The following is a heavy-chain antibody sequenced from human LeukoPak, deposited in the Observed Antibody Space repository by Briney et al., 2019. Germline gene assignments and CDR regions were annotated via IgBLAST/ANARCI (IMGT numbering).Heavy chain of an antibody. J-gene: IGHJ4*02. CDR1: GFSLSSYG. Sequence: GGSLRLSCAASGFSLSSYGMHWARQAPGKGPEWVSAISGGSGNTYYADSVKGRFTISRDNSKNTLYLQMNSLRAEDRDVYYCACHGSVDYWGQGTLVTVSS. CDR3: ACHGSVDY. D-gene: IGHD3-10*01. CDR2: ISGGSGNT. V-gene: IGHV3-23*01.